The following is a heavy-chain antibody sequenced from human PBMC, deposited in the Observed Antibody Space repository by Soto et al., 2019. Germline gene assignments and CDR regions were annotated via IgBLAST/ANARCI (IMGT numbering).Heavy chain of an antibody. CDR2: IKTDGSVT. D-gene: IGHD3-16*01. V-gene: IGHV3-74*01. J-gene: IGHJ4*02. Sequence: EVQLVESGGGLLQPGGSLRLSCAASGFTFSTYWMHWVRQAPGKGLVWVSRIKTDGSVTTYADSVKGRFTISRDTAKNTLDLQMNTLRAEDTAVYYCARDLGGSHDYWGRGTLVTVSS. CDR3: ARDLGGSHDY. CDR1: GFTFSTYW.